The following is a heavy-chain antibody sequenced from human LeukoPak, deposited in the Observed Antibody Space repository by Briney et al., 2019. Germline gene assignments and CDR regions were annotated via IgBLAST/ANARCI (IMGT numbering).Heavy chain of an antibody. CDR3: ARQGSGYYLDY. D-gene: IGHD3-22*01. CDR1: GGSIGSYY. V-gene: IGHV4-59*08. J-gene: IGHJ4*02. CDR2: IYYSGST. Sequence: SETLSLTCTVSGGSIGSYYWSWIRQPPGKGLEWIGYIYYSGSTNYNPSLKSRVTISVKTSKNQFSLKLSSVTAADTAVYYCARQGSGYYLDYWGQGTLVTVSS.